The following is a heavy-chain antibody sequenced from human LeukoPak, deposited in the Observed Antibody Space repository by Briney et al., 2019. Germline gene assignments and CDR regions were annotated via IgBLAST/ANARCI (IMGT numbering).Heavy chain of an antibody. CDR2: ISWNSGSI. V-gene: IGHV3-9*03. CDR3: AKGYCSGGSCCLDY. Sequence: PGGSLRLSCAASGFTFDDYAMHWVRQAPGKGLEWVSGISWNSGSIGYADSVKGRFTISRDNAKNSLYLQMNSLRAEDMALYYCAKGYCSGGSCCLDYWRQGTLVTVSS. D-gene: IGHD2-15*01. J-gene: IGHJ4*02. CDR1: GFTFDDYA.